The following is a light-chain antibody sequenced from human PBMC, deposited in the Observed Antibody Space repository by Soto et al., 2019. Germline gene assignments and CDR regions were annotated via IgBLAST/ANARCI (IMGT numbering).Light chain of an antibody. CDR1: SGSVSTADY. V-gene: IGLV8-61*01. CDR3: VLYMRSGISV. J-gene: IGLJ2*01. Sequence: QAVVTQEPSFSVSPGGTVTLTCGLNSGSVSTADYPSWYQQTPGQAPRTLIYSTKTRSSGVPDRFSGSILGSKAALTITGAQAEDESDYYCVLYMRSGISVFGGGTKLTVL. CDR2: STK.